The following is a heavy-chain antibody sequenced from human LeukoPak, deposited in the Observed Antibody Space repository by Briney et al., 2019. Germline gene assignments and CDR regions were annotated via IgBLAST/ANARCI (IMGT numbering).Heavy chain of an antibody. CDR3: ARDRPNYHEANGHYYNRDGDH. CDR2: MCGTAGCT. CDR1: GFTFQIYA. Sequence: GGSLRLSCAASGFTFQIYAMSWVRLAPGKGLQWVASMCGTAGCTFYTYSVKGRFTISRDNSKDSLYLQMNDLRADDTAIYYCARDRPNYHEANGHYYNRDGDHWGQGALVTVSS. D-gene: IGHD1-14*01. J-gene: IGHJ5*02. V-gene: IGHV3-23*01.